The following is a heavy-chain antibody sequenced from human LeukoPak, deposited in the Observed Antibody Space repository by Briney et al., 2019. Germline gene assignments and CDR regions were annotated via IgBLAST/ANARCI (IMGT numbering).Heavy chain of an antibody. CDR2: ISSSSSYI. CDR1: GFTFSSYS. Sequence: GGSLRLSCAASGFTFSSYSMNWVRQAPGKGLEWVSSISSSSSYIYYADSVKGRFTISRDNAKNSLYLQMNSLRAEDTAVYYCAREGPGPYYYYMDVWGKGTTVTVSS. J-gene: IGHJ6*03. CDR3: AREGPGPYYYYMDV. V-gene: IGHV3-21*01. D-gene: IGHD2-8*02.